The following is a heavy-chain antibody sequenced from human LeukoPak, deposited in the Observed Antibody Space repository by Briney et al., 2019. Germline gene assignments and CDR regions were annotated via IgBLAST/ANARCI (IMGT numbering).Heavy chain of an antibody. CDR1: GYTFTGYY. CDR3: ARAKRTTIGDYYYYYGMDV. CDR2: INPNSGGT. J-gene: IGHJ6*02. Sequence: GASVKVSCKASGYTFTGYYMHWVRQAPGQGLEWMGWINPNSGGTNYAQKFQGRVTMTRDTSISTAYMELSRLRSDDTAVYYCARAKRTTIGDYYYYYGMDVWGQGTTVTVSS. D-gene: IGHD3-16*01. V-gene: IGHV1-2*02.